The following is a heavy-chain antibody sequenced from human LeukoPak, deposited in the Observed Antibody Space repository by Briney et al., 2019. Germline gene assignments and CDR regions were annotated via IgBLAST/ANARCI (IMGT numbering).Heavy chain of an antibody. CDR2: IYYSGST. J-gene: IGHJ4*02. D-gene: IGHD1-26*01. Sequence: SETLSLTCTVSGGSISSADHYWSWIRQPPGKGLEWIGYIYYSGSTNYNPSLKSRVTISVDTSKNQFSLKLSSVTAADTAVYYCARTVSGSYYNFDYWGQGTLVTVSS. CDR3: ARTVSGSYYNFDY. V-gene: IGHV4-61*08. CDR1: GGSISSADHY.